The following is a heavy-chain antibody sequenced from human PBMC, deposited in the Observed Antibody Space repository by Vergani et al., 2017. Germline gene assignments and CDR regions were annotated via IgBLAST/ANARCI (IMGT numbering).Heavy chain of an antibody. CDR3: AKEWGTSSGGGWFDP. Sequence: EVQLLESGGDLVQPGGSLRLSCAASGFSFTTYAMSWVRQAPGKGLEWVSGISWNSNSIGYADSVKGRFTISRDNAKNSLYLQMNSLRAEDTALYYCAKEWGTSSGGGWFDPWGQGTLVTVSS. J-gene: IGHJ5*02. CDR2: ISWNSNSI. CDR1: GFSFTTYA. D-gene: IGHD6-6*01. V-gene: IGHV3-9*01.